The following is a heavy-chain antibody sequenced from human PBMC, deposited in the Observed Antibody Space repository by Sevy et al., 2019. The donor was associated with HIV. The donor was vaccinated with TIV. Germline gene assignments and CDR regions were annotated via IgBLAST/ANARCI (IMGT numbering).Heavy chain of an antibody. D-gene: IGHD2-8*01. J-gene: IGHJ6*02. V-gene: IGHV3-9*01. CDR1: GFTFDDYA. CDR2: ISWNSAFI. Sequence: GGSLRLSCAASGFTFDDYAMHWVRQAPGKGLEWVSGISWNSAFIGYADSVKGRLTISRDNAKNSLYLQMNSLRAEDTAVYFCARESRRCSNGVCYGYYGLDVWGQGTTVTVSS. CDR3: ARESRRCSNGVCYGYYGLDV.